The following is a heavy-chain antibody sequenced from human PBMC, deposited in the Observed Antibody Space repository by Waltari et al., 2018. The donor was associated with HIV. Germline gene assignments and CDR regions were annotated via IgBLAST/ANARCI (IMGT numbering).Heavy chain of an antibody. V-gene: IGHV5-51*01. CDR2: IYPGYSET. J-gene: IGHJ3*01. D-gene: IGHD2-8*01. Sequence: EVQMVQSGPEVKKPGESLKISCKISGYNFASYWIAWVRQMSGKGLEYMGSIYPGYSETRYNPFFQGKLTNSADTSINTAYVQWDKLKATDTAIYYWAKVKIGADNGLDVWGQGTMVTVSS. CDR3: AKVKIGADNGLDV. CDR1: GYNFASYW.